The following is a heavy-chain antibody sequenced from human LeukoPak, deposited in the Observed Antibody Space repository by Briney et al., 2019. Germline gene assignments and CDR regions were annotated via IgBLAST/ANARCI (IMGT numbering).Heavy chain of an antibody. CDR1: GFPFSSYW. CDR3: ARDLDY. CDR2: IKEDGSEK. J-gene: IGHJ4*02. V-gene: IGHV3-7*01. Sequence: GGSLRLSCAASGFPFSSYWMSWVRQTLGKGLEWVANIKEDGSEKYYVDSVKGRFTISRDNAKNSLYLQMNSLRAEDTAVYYCARDLDYWGQGTLVTVSS.